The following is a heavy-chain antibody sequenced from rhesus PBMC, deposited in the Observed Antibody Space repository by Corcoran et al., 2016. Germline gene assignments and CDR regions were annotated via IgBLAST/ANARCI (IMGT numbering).Heavy chain of an antibody. CDR1: GGAISSGYYY. V-gene: IGHV4-122*02. J-gene: IGHJ4*01. CDR3: ARDGNWGFFDY. Sequence: QVQLQESGPGLVKPSETLSLTGAVSGGAISSGYYYWSWNRQPPGKGLEWIGNITYSGSTSYNPSLKRRGTISTDTSKNQFSMKLSSVTAADTAVYYCARDGNWGFFDYWGQGVLVTVSS. CDR2: ITYSGST. D-gene: IGHD7-45*01.